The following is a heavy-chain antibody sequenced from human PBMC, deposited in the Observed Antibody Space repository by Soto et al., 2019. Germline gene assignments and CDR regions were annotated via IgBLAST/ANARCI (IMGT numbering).Heavy chain of an antibody. CDR3: ARDDVSGYSSGWPYYYYYGMDV. Sequence: QVQLVESGGGVVQPGRSLRLSCAASGFTFSSYGMHWVRQAPGKGLEWVAVIWYDGSNKYYADSVKGRFTISRDNSKNTLYLQMNSLRAEDTAVYYCARDDVSGYSSGWPYYYYYGMDVWGQGTTVTVSS. J-gene: IGHJ6*02. CDR2: IWYDGSNK. V-gene: IGHV3-33*01. D-gene: IGHD6-19*01. CDR1: GFTFSSYG.